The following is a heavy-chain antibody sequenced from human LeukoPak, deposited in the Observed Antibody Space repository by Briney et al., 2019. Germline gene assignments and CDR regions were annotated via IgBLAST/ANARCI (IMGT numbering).Heavy chain of an antibody. CDR3: ASQGDSSGYYRGFDP. V-gene: IGHV4-39*01. CDR1: GGSISSSSYY. D-gene: IGHD3-22*01. CDR2: IYYSGST. J-gene: IGHJ5*02. Sequence: KPSETLSLTCTVSGGSISSSSYYWGCIRQPPGKGLEWIGSIYYSGSTYYNPSLKSRVTISVDTSKIQFSLKLSSVTAADTAVYYCASQGDSSGYYRGFDPWGQGTLVTVSS.